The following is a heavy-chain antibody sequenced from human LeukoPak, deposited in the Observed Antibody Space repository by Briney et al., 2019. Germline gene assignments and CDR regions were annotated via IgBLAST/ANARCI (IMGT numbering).Heavy chain of an antibody. CDR3: ATYCSGGSCYLGGLSY. J-gene: IGHJ4*02. V-gene: IGHV4-61*02. D-gene: IGHD2-15*01. CDR2: IYTSGST. CDR1: GGSISSGSYY. Sequence: SQTLSLTCTVSGGSISSGSYYWSWIRQPAGKGLEWIGRIYTSGSTNYNPSLKSRVTISVDTSKNQFSLKLSSVTAADTAVYYCATYCSGGSCYLGGLSYWGQGTLVTVSS.